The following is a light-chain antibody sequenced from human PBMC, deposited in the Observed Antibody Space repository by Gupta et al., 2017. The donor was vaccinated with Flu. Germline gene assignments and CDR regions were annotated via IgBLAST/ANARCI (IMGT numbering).Light chain of an antibody. CDR3: ATGDDSLKRCV. J-gene: IGLJ1*01. V-gene: IGLV1-44*01. CDR2: SNS. Sequence: RVTISCSGGSYNIGSNTVHWYQQLPGTAPKLLIYSNSLRPSGVPDRFSGSKSAPSASMAISGLQSEDEADYYCATGDDSLKRCVFGTGTKVTVL. CDR1: SYNIGSNT.